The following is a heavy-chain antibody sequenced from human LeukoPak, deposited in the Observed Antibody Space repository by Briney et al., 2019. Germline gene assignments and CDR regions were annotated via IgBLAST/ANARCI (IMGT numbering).Heavy chain of an antibody. D-gene: IGHD6-13*01. CDR2: IYYSGST. V-gene: IGHV4-59*01. CDR1: GGSISSYY. J-gene: IGHJ4*02. CDR3: AREGIAAAGTEDY. Sequence: SETLSLTCTVSGGSISSYYWSWIRQPPGKGLEWIGYIYYSGSTNYNPSLKSRVTISVDTSKNQFSLKLSSVTAADTAVYYCAREGIAAAGTEDYWGQGTLVTVSS.